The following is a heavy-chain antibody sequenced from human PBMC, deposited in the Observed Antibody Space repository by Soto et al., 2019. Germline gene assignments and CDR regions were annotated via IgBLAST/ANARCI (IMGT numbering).Heavy chain of an antibody. CDR3: AKDPVVVTRRAFDL. V-gene: IGHV3-23*01. J-gene: IGHJ3*01. D-gene: IGHD3-22*01. CDR2: ISGSGGST. CDR1: GFTFSNFA. Sequence: EVPLLESGGGLVQPGGSLRLSCAASGFTFSNFAMNWVRQAPGKGLEWVSAISGSGGSTYYADSVKGRFTISRDNSKNTLYLQMNSLRAEDTAVYYCAKDPVVVTRRAFDLWGQGTMVTVSS.